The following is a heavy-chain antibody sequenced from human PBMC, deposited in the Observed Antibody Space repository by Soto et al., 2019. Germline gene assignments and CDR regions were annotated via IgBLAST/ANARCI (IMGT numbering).Heavy chain of an antibody. D-gene: IGHD6-19*01. CDR1: GFTFSSYA. J-gene: IGHJ4*02. Sequence: EVQLLESGGALVQPGGSLGLSCAASGFTFSSYALSWVRQAPGKGLEWVSIIGNSGGSTFYADSVKGRCTISRDNSKNTLYLQMNNLRAGDTAVYYCAKHFDSGCPDYWGQGTLVTVSS. V-gene: IGHV3-23*01. CDR2: IGNSGGST. CDR3: AKHFDSGCPDY.